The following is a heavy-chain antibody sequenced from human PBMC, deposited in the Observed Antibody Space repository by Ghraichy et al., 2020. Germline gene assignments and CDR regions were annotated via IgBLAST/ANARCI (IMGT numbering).Heavy chain of an antibody. Sequence: GGSLRLSCAASGFTFSSYAMHWVRQAPGKGLEYVSAISSNGGSTYYANSVKGRFTISRDNSKNTLYLQMGSLRAEDMAVYYCARDQWFGELFSSDYGMDVWGQGTTVTVSS. CDR2: ISSNGGST. V-gene: IGHV3-64*01. J-gene: IGHJ6*02. D-gene: IGHD3-10*01. CDR3: ARDQWFGELFSSDYGMDV. CDR1: GFTFSSYA.